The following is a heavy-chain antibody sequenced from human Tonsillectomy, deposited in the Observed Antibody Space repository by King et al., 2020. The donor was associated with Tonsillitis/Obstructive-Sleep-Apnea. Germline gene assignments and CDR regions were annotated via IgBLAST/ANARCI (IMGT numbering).Heavy chain of an antibody. CDR3: AREGIYDNNGYADAFDM. CDR1: GFTFSSYA. J-gene: IGHJ3*02. V-gene: IGHV3-30*04. CDR2: ISYDGSNK. Sequence: VQLVESGGGVVQPGRSLRLSCAASGFTFSSYAIHWVRQAPGKGLEWVAVISYDGSNKYYADSVKGRFTISRDNSKNTLDLQMNSLRPEDTAVYYCAREGIYDNNGYADAFDMWGQGTMVTVSS. D-gene: IGHD3-16*01.